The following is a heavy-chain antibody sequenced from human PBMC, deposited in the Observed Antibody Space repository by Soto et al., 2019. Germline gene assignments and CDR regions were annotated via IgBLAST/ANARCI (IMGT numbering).Heavy chain of an antibody. J-gene: IGHJ3*02. V-gene: IGHV4-34*01. CDR1: GGSFSGYY. Sequence: SETLSLTCAVYGGSFSGYYWSWIRPPPGKGPEWIGEINHSGSTNYNPSLKSRVTISVDTSKNQFSLKLSSVTAADTAVYYCARAGDYKVYAFDIWGQGTMVTVSS. CDR2: INHSGST. D-gene: IGHD4-17*01. CDR3: ARAGDYKVYAFDI.